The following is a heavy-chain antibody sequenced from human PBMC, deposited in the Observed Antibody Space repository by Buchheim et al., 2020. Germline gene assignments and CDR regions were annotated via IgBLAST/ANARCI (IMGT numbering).Heavy chain of an antibody. J-gene: IGHJ4*02. V-gene: IGHV3-66*02. CDR3: ASSSGLYFAY. Sequence: EVQLVESGGDLVQPGGSLRLSCAASGFTVSSNYMSWVRQAPGKGLEWVSVIYSGCTIFYADSLKGRFTFSRDSSKNTLYFQMSSLRPEDTAVYYCASSSGLYFAYWGQGTL. D-gene: IGHD3-22*01. CDR2: IYSGCTI. CDR1: GFTVSSNY.